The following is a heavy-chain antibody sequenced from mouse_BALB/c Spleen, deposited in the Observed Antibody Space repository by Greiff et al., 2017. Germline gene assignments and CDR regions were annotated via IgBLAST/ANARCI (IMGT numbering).Heavy chain of an antibody. CDR2: INSNGGST. V-gene: IGHV5-6-3*01. J-gene: IGHJ3*01. D-gene: IGHD1-1*01. Sequence: EVKLVESGGGLVKPGGSLKLSCAASGFTFSSYGMSWVRQTPDKRLELVATINSNGGSTYYPDSVKGRFTISRDNAKNTLYLQMSSLKSEDTAMYYCARDRDYYGSSWFAYWGQGTLVTVSA. CDR1: GFTFSSYG. CDR3: ARDRDYYGSSWFAY.